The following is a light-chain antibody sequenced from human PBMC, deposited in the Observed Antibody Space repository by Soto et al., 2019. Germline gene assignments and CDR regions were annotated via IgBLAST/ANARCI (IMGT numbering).Light chain of an antibody. Sequence: QSALTQPRSVSGSPGQSVTLSCTGTGSDVGGYNYVSWYQHHPGKAPKLMIYDVTKRPSGVPDRFSGSKSGSTASLTISGLQTEDEADYYCCSYAGGYTHYVFGTGT. J-gene: IGLJ1*01. CDR1: GSDVGGYNY. CDR3: CSYAGGYTHYV. V-gene: IGLV2-11*01. CDR2: DVT.